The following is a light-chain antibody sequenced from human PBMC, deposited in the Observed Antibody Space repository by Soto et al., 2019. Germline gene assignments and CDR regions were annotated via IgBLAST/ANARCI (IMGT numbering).Light chain of an antibody. CDR2: SAS. Sequence: EVVLTQSPGTLSLSPGERVTLSCRASQSVASSYLAWYQQKPGRAPRLLFYSASSRATGIPDRFSGSGSGTDFTLTISRLEPEDFAVYFCQQYGSSPPSTFGQGTKVEIK. J-gene: IGKJ1*01. V-gene: IGKV3-20*01. CDR1: QSVASSY. CDR3: QQYGSSPPST.